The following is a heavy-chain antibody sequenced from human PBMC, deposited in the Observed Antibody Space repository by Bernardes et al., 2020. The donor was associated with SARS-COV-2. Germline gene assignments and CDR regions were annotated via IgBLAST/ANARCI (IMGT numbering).Heavy chain of an antibody. J-gene: IGHJ4*02. V-gene: IGHV4-34*01. D-gene: IGHD6-13*01. CDR1: GGSFSGYY. Sequence: ETLSLTCAVYGGSFSGYYWSWIRQPPGKGLEWIGEINHSGSTNYNPSLKSRVTISVDTSKNQFSLKLSSVTAADTAVYYCARGASSWYYFDYWGQGTLVTVSS. CDR2: INHSGST. CDR3: ARGASSWYYFDY.